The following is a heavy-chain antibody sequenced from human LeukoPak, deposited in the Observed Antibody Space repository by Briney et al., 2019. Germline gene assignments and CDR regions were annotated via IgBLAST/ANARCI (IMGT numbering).Heavy chain of an antibody. CDR2: ISYDRSNE. Sequence: GGSLRLSCAASGFTFSSYAMHWVRQAPGKGLEWVAVISYDRSNEYYADSVKGRITISRDNSKNTLYLQMNSLRAEDTAVYYCARDRVPAAEGGLPEYWGQGTLVTVSS. V-gene: IGHV3-30-3*01. CDR1: GFTFSSYA. CDR3: ARDRVPAAEGGLPEY. D-gene: IGHD2-2*01. J-gene: IGHJ4*02.